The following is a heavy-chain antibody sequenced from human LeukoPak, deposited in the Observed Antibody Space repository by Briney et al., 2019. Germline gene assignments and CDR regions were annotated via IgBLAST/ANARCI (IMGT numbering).Heavy chain of an antibody. CDR3: ARKTAFDI. CDR1: GGSISSYY. V-gene: IGHV4-59*01. CDR2: IYYSGST. Sequence: SETLSLTCTVSGGSISSYYWSWLRQPPGKGLEWIGYIYYSGSTNYNPSLKSRVTISVDTSKNQFSLKLSSVTAADTAVYYCARKTAFDIWGQGTMVTVSS. J-gene: IGHJ3*02.